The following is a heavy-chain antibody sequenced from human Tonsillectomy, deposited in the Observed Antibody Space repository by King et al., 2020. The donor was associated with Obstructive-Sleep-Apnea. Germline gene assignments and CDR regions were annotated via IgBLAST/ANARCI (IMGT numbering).Heavy chain of an antibody. J-gene: IGHJ4*02. V-gene: IGHV1-46*01. CDR2: INPSGWST. D-gene: IGHD2-21*01. CDR1: GYTFTSYY. CDR3: VKGNGTLVPTQN. Sequence: QLVQSGAEVKKPGASVKISCKASGYTFTSYYMHWVRQAPGQGLELMGIINPSGWSTTYAQKFQGRVTMTRDTSTSTVSMELSSLRAEDTAVYYCVKGNGTLVPTQNWGQGTLITVSS.